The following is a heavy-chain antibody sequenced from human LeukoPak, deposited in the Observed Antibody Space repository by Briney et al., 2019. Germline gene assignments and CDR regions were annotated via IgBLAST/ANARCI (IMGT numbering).Heavy chain of an antibody. D-gene: IGHD1-20*01. CDR3: ARATFGYNWNDENDY. J-gene: IGHJ4*02. CDR1: GLTFSSYW. V-gene: IGHV3-7*03. CDR2: IKQDGSEK. Sequence: PGGSLRLSCAASGLTFSSYWMSWVRQAPGKGLEWVANIKQDGSEKYYVDSVKGRFTISRDNAKNSLYLQMNSLRAEDTAVYYCARATFGYNWNDENDYWGQGTLVTVSS.